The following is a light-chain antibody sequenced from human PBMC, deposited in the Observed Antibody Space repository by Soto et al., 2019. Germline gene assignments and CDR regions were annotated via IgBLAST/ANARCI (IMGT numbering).Light chain of an antibody. J-gene: IGKJ4*01. Sequence: IQMTQSPSSMSASVGDRVTMTCRASQNINTYLNWYQQRPGKAPKLLIYDASSLEPGVPSRFIGSGSGTDFTFTIASLQPDDIATYYCQQYDDPALTFGGGTKVE. CDR3: QQYDDPALT. CDR1: QNINTY. V-gene: IGKV1-33*01. CDR2: DAS.